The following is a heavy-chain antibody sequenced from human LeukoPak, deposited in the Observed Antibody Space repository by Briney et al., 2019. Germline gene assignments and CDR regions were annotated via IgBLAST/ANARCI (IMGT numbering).Heavy chain of an antibody. CDR3: ARSTYRRGCRDY. CDR2: ISGNGANT. D-gene: IGHD6-19*01. CDR1: GFTFSSHD. Sequence: GGSLRLSCAPSGFTFSSHDMSWVRQAPGKGLEWVSGISGNGANTYYADSVKGRFTISRDNTKNTLYLQMNSLRAEDTAVYYCARSTYRRGCRDYWAQGPLLTVSS. V-gene: IGHV3-23*01. J-gene: IGHJ4*02.